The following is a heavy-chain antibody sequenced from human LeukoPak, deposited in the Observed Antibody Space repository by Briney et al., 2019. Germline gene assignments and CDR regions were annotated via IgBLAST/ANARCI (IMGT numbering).Heavy chain of an antibody. Sequence: SVKVSCKASVGTFSSYAISWVRQAPGQGLEWMGGIIPIFGTANYAQKFQGRVTITTDESTSTAYMELSSLRSEDTAVYYCARETGTATYSLDYWGQGTLVTVSS. J-gene: IGHJ4*02. CDR3: ARETGTATYSLDY. V-gene: IGHV1-69*05. D-gene: IGHD1-7*01. CDR2: IIPIFGTA. CDR1: VGTFSSYA.